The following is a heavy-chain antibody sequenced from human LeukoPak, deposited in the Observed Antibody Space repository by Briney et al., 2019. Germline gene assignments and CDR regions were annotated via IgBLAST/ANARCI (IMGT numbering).Heavy chain of an antibody. D-gene: IGHD1-1*01. CDR3: ARGDDFSGDY. CDR1: GFTFSTYW. Sequence: GGSLRLSCAASGFTFSTYWMSWVRQAPGKGLEGVANIHQDGNEKYYVDSVKGRFPISKDNAKNSLYMQMNSLRVEDTAVYYCARGDDFSGDYWGQGTLVTVSS. V-gene: IGHV3-7*04. CDR2: IHQDGNEK. J-gene: IGHJ4*02.